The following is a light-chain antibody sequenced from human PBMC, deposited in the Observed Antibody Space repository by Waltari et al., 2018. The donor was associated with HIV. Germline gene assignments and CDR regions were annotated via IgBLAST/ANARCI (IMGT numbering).Light chain of an antibody. CDR2: EVT. J-gene: IGLJ2*01. Sequence: QSALTQPPSASGSPGQSVTLSCTGSNNDIGSYDYVSWYQLHPGKAPKLVISEVTNRPSGVSARFSGSKSANTAFLTVSGLQAEDEADYYCSSFVDRDGFYVLFGGGTRLTVL. CDR1: NNDIGSYDY. V-gene: IGLV2-8*01. CDR3: SSFVDRDGFYVL.